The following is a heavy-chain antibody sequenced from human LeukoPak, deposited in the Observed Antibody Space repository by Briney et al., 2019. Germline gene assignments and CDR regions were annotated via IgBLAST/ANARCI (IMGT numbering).Heavy chain of an antibody. CDR2: ISSSGSTI. J-gene: IGHJ4*02. CDR3: ARYSAATSFDY. Sequence: GGSLRLSCAASGFTFSDYYMSLIRQAPGKGLEWVSYISSSGSTIYYADSVKGRFTISRDNAKNSLYLQMNSLRAEDTAVYYCARYSAATSFDYWGQGTLVTVSS. V-gene: IGHV3-11*01. CDR1: GFTFSDYY. D-gene: IGHD2-15*01.